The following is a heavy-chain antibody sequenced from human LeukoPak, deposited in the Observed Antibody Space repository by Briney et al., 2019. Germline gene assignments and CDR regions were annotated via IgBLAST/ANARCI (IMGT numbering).Heavy chain of an antibody. J-gene: IGHJ4*02. CDR2: IGTVGDT. CDR1: GFTFSSYE. Sequence: PGGSLRLSCVASGFTFSSYEMHWVRQSTGKGLEWVSGIGTVGDTNYAGSVKGRFTISRENAKNSLYLQMNSLTAGDTAVYYCAREMTDNAYCSGGTCPLDYWGQGTLVIVSS. CDR3: AREMTDNAYCSGGTCPLDY. D-gene: IGHD2-15*01. V-gene: IGHV3-13*01.